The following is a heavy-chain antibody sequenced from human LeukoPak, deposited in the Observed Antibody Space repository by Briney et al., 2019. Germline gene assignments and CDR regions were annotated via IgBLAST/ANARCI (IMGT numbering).Heavy chain of an antibody. Sequence: PSETLSLTCTVSVGYINSYYWGWVRQPPGKGLEWVGYISHIGYTNYNPSLMSRVTMSVITDKNKFFLKMDSVTAADTAVYYCARDPECSGDGCYWRSPNYYMDVWGKGTSVTVSS. CDR1: VGYINSYY. CDR2: ISHIGYT. D-gene: IGHD2-15*01. CDR3: ARDPECSGDGCYWRSPNYYMDV. V-gene: IGHV4-59*01. J-gene: IGHJ6*03.